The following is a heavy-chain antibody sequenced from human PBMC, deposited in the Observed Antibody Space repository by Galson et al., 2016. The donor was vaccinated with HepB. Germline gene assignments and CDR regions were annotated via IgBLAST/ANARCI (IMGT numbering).Heavy chain of an antibody. CDR1: GFTFSDYL. CDR2: ISYDGTNK. Sequence: SLRLSCAASGFTFSDYLMHWVRQAPGKGLEWVAVISYDGTNKYYADSVRGRFTISRDNSKNTLYLYMNSLSAGDPAVYYCGKHGGFDYWGQGARVTVS. CDR3: GKHGGFDY. D-gene: IGHD3-16*01. J-gene: IGHJ4*02. V-gene: IGHV3-30*18.